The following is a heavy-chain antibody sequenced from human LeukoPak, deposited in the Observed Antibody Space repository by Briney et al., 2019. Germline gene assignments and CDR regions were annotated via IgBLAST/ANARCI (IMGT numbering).Heavy chain of an antibody. CDR3: AKESCRGGACNLDN. CDR1: GGSINSDY. Sequence: SETLSLTCTVSGGSINSDYWSWIRQPPGKGLEWIGSIFYSGSTLYNPSLKSRITISVDPSTNQISLKVRSVTAADTAVYYCAKESCRGGACNLDNWGQGSLVTVSS. D-gene: IGHD2-15*01. V-gene: IGHV4-59*01. CDR2: IFYSGST. J-gene: IGHJ4*02.